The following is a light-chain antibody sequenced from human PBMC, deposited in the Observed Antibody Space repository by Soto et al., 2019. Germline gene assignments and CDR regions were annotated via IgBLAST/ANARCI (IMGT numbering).Light chain of an antibody. CDR2: DDT. CDR1: NIGSKS. V-gene: IGLV3-21*02. J-gene: IGLJ2*01. CDR3: HLWDIRSDQVV. Sequence: SYELTQPPSVSVAPGQTARITCGGNNIGSKSVHWYRQKPGQAPVLVVSDDTDRPSGIPKRFSGSKSANTANLTISGVEGGDEADYYCHLWDIRSDQVVFGGGTKLTVL.